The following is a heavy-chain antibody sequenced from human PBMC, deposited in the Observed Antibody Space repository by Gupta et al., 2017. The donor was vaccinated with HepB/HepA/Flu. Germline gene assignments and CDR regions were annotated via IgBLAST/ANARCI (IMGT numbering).Heavy chain of an antibody. Sequence: EVHLVESGGGLIQPGGSLRLSCAASGFTVHSNFMSWVRQAPGKGLEWVSLIYRGDLTYYTDSVKGRFTISGDNSKNTLYLQMNSLTAEDTAIYYCASGQSDYYYYMDVWGKGTTVTVSS. CDR3: ASGQSDYYYYMDV. CDR2: IYRGDLT. CDR1: GFTVHSNF. V-gene: IGHV3-53*01. J-gene: IGHJ6*03.